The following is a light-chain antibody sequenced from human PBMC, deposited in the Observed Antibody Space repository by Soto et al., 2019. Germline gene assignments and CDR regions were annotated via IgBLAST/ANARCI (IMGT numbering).Light chain of an antibody. CDR3: SSYTGSSTPV. CDR1: SSDVGGYNY. J-gene: IGLJ3*02. V-gene: IGLV2-14*01. CDR2: EVS. Sequence: QSVLTQPASVSGSPGQSITISCTGTSSDVGGYNYVSWYQHHPGKAPKLMIYEVSNRPSGVSNRFFGSKSGNTASLTISGLQAEDEADYYCSSYTGSSTPVFGGGTKLTV.